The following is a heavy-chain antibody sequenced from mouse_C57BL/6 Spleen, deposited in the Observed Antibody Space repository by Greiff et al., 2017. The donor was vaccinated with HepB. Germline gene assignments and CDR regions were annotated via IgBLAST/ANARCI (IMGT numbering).Heavy chain of an antibody. CDR2: INPGSGGT. CDR3: ARESKGTYYFDY. CDR1: GYAFTNYL. J-gene: IGHJ2*01. D-gene: IGHD1-3*01. V-gene: IGHV1-54*01. Sequence: QVQLQQSGAELVRPGTSVKVSCKASGYAFTNYLIEWVKQRPGQGLEWIGVINPGSGGTNYNEKFKGKATLTADKSSSTAYMQLSSLTSEDSAVYFCARESKGTYYFDYWGQGTTLTVSS.